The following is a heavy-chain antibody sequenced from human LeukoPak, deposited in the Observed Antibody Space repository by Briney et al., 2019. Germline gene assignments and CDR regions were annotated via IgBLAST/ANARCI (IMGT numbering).Heavy chain of an antibody. D-gene: IGHD5-18*01. CDR1: GYTFTSYD. Sequence: EASVKVSCKASGYTFTSYDINWVRQATGQGLEWMGWMNPNSGNTGYAQKFQGRVAMTRNTSITTAYMELSSLRSGDTAVYYCARGLGRTAMVTRGGVRFDYWGQGTLVTVSS. J-gene: IGHJ4*02. CDR2: MNPNSGNT. V-gene: IGHV1-8*01. CDR3: ARGLGRTAMVTRGGVRFDY.